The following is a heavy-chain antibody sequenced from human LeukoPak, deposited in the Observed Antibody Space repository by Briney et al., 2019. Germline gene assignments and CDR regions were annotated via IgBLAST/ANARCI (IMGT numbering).Heavy chain of an antibody. CDR3: ARNYYDSSGYYLGYYFDY. Sequence: GGSLRLSCAASGFTFSSYGMHWVRQAPGKGLEWVAVIWYDGSNKYYADSVKGRFTISRDNSKNTLYLQMNSLRAEDTAVYYCARNYYDSSGYYLGYYFDYWGQGTLVTVSS. CDR2: IWYDGSNK. D-gene: IGHD3-22*01. V-gene: IGHV3-33*01. CDR1: GFTFSSYG. J-gene: IGHJ4*02.